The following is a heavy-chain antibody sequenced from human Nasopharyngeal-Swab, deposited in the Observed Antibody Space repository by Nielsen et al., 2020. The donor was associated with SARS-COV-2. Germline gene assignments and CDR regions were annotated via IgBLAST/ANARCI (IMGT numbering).Heavy chain of an antibody. CDR2: IIISSSYI. CDR3: ARDSPIVDYVPNYYYYMVV. D-gene: IGHD3-16*01. CDR1: GFTFSSYT. V-gene: IGHV3-21*01. J-gene: IGHJ6*03. Sequence: SLKIPCAAPGFTFSSYTINWVRHAPGKGLEWVSSIIISSSYIYYADSVKGRFTISRDNAKKSLYLQMNSLGADDTAVDYCARDSPIVDYVPNYYYYMVVWGKGTTVTVSS.